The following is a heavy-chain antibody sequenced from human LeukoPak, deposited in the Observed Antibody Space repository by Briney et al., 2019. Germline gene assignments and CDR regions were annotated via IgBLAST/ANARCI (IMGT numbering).Heavy chain of an antibody. CDR1: GYSFTNYA. CDR3: AREGVESSGWYMDV. V-gene: IGHV7-4-1*02. Sequence: ASVKVSCKASGYSFTNYAMNWVRQAPGQGLEWMGWITTNTGNATYAQGFTGRFVLSLDTSVSTAYLQISSLKAEDTAVYYCAREGVESSGWYMDVWGKGTTVTVSS. D-gene: IGHD6-19*01. CDR2: ITTNTGNA. J-gene: IGHJ6*03.